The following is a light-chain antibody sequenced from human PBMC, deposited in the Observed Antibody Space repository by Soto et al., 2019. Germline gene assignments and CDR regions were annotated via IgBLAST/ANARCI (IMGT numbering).Light chain of an antibody. CDR2: DDN. CDR1: SSNIGGNS. CDR3: SSYKSTSSYV. J-gene: IGLJ1*01. Sequence: QSALTQPPSVSAAPGQKVTISCSGSSSNIGGNSVSWYQQLPGTAPKLLIYDDNKRPSGIPDRFSGSKSGTSATLGITGFQTGDEADYYCSSYKSTSSYVFATGTKVTVL. V-gene: IGLV1-51*01.